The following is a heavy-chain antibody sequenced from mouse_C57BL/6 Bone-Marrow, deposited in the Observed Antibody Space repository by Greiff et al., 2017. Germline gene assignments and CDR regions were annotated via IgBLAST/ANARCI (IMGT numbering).Heavy chain of an antibody. CDR1: GYAFSSYW. D-gene: IGHD1-1*01. V-gene: IGHV1-80*01. CDR2: IYPGDGDT. J-gene: IGHJ1*03. Sequence: QVQLKESGAELVKPGASVKISCKASGYAFSSYWMNWVKQRPGKGLAWIGQIYPGDGDTNYNGKFKGKATLTADKSSSTAYMQLSSLTSEESAVYFCASILITTLLASYWNFDVGGTGTTGTVSS. CDR3: ASILITTLLASYWNFDV.